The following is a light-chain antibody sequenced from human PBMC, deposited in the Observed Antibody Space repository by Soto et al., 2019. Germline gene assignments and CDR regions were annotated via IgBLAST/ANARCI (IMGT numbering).Light chain of an antibody. Sequence: QSALTQPRSVSGSPGQSVTISCTGTSSDIGGYNYVSWYQQNPGKAPKVMIYDVNKRPSGVPDRFSGSKSGNTASLTISGLQAVDEADYYCCSYAGRYSYVFGTGTKVTVL. CDR2: DVN. CDR3: CSYAGRYSYV. J-gene: IGLJ1*01. V-gene: IGLV2-11*01. CDR1: SSDIGGYNY.